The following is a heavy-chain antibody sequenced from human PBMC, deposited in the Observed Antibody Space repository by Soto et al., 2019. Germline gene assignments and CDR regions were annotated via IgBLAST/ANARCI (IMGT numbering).Heavy chain of an antibody. V-gene: IGHV4-34*01. D-gene: IGHD3-10*01. CDR2: INHSGNT. Sequence: QVQLQQWGAVLLKPSETLSLTCAVSGGAFSGYYWSWIRKPPGKGLEWIGEINHSGNTNYNPSLKSRVIISVDTAKNQFSLKLSSVTAADTAVYYCARVSGIYYYGMDVWGQGTTVPVSS. J-gene: IGHJ6*02. CDR1: GGAFSGYY. CDR3: ARVSGIYYYGMDV.